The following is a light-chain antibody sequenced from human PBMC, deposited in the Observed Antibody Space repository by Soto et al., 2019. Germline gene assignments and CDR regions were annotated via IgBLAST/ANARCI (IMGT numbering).Light chain of an antibody. CDR1: SSNIGAGYD. Sequence: QSVLTQPPSVSGAPGQRVTISCTGSSSNIGAGYDVHWYQQLPGTAPKLLIYGNSNRPSGVPDRFSGSKSGTSASLAITGLQAEEEADYYCQSYDSSLSGSKGVFGGGTKLTVL. CDR2: GNS. V-gene: IGLV1-40*01. CDR3: QSYDSSLSGSKGV. J-gene: IGLJ2*01.